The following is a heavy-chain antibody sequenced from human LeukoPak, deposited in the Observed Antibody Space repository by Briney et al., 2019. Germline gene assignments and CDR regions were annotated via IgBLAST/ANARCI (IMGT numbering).Heavy chain of an antibody. J-gene: IGHJ4*02. CDR1: GYTFSSYY. Sequence: ASVKVSCKASGYTFSSYYMHWVRQAPGQGLEWMGWINPNSGGTNYAQKFQGRVTMTRDTSISTAYMELSRLRSDDTVVYYCARSFYYDFWSGYYRSYFDYWGQGTLVTVSS. D-gene: IGHD3-3*01. CDR2: INPNSGGT. CDR3: ARSFYYDFWSGYYRSYFDY. V-gene: IGHV1-2*02.